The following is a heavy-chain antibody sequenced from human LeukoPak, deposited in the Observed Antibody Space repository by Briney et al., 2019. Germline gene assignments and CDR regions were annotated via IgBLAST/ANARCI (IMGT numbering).Heavy chain of an antibody. CDR2: IYTSGST. CDR3: ARLEYSSSAYYYYYYMDV. D-gene: IGHD6-6*01. V-gene: IGHV4-4*09. Sequence: SETLSLTCTVSGGSISSYYWSWIRQPPGKGLEWIGYIYTSGSTNYNPSLKSRVTISVDTSKNQFSLKLSSVTAAGTAVYYCARLEYSSSAYYYYYYMDVWGKGTTVTVSS. J-gene: IGHJ6*03. CDR1: GGSISSYY.